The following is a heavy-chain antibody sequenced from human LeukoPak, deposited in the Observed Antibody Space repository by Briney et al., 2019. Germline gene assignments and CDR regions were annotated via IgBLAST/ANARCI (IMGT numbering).Heavy chain of an antibody. CDR3: ARSYDSYGYGPIDY. V-gene: IGHV3-48*01. D-gene: IGHD5-18*01. J-gene: IGHJ4*02. CDR1: GFTFSDFS. CDR2: IGSAI. Sequence: GGSLRLSCVASGFTFSDFSLNWVRQAPGKGLEWISYIGSAIYYADSVKGRFTISRDNSKNTLYLQMNSLRAEDTAVYYCARSYDSYGYGPIDYWGQGTLVTVSS.